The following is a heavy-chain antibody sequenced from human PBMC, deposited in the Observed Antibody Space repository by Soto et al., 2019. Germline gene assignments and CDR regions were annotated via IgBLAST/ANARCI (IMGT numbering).Heavy chain of an antibody. J-gene: IGHJ3*02. CDR3: AKDRGHIAVAAITGGGDFHI. Sequence: QLVESGGGVVQPGTSLRLSCVASGFTLSSYGMHWVRQAPGKGLEWVAAISYDGDDQYYGDSVRGRFTISRDNSKSTGYLQLNSLRAEDTGVYYCAKDRGHIAVAAITGGGDFHIWGQGTMVAVSS. V-gene: IGHV3-30*18. CDR1: GFTLSSYG. D-gene: IGHD6-19*01. CDR2: ISYDGDDQ.